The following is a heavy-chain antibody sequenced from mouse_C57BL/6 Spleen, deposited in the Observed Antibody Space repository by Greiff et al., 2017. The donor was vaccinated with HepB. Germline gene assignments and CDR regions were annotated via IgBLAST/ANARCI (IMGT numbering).Heavy chain of an antibody. J-gene: IGHJ1*03. CDR1: GFTFTDYY. CDR3: ARLYGSSYWYFDV. V-gene: IGHV7-3*01. CDR2: IRNKANGYTT. D-gene: IGHD1-1*01. Sequence: EVMLVESGGGLVQPGGSLSLSCAASGFTFTDYYMSWVRQPPGKALEWLGFIRNKANGYTTEYSASVKGRFTISRDNSQSILYLQMNALRAEDSATYYCARLYGSSYWYFDVWGTGTTVTVSS.